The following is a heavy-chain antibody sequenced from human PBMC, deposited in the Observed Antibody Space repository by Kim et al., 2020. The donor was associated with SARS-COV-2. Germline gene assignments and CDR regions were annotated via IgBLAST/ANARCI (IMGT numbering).Heavy chain of an antibody. D-gene: IGHD5-12*01. Sequence: WGSLRLSCAASGFTFSSYSMNWVRQAPGKGLEWVSSISSSSSYIYYADSVKGRFTISRENAKNSLYLQMNSLRAEDTAVYYCARGTRLGAYVVDYWGQGTLVTVSS. CDR3: ARGTRLGAYVVDY. CDR2: ISSSSSYI. J-gene: IGHJ4*02. V-gene: IGHV3-21*01. CDR1: GFTFSSYS.